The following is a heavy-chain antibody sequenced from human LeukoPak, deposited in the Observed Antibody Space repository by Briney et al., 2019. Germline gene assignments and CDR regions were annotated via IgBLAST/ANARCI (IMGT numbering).Heavy chain of an antibody. CDR3: ARAGDIVVVPAAVFDY. J-gene: IGHJ4*02. Sequence: KSSETLSLTCAVCGGSFSGYYWSWIRQPPGKGLEWIGEINHSGSTNYNPSLKSRVTISVDTSKNQFSLKLSSVTAADTAVYYCARAGDIVVVPAAVFDYWGQGTLVTVSS. CDR2: INHSGST. CDR1: GGSFSGYY. D-gene: IGHD2-2*01. V-gene: IGHV4-34*01.